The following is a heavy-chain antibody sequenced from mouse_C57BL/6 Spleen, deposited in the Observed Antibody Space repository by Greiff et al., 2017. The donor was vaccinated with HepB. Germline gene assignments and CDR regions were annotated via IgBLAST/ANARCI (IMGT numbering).Heavy chain of an antibody. CDR1: GFTFSSYG. V-gene: IGHV5-6*01. D-gene: IGHD2-3*01. CDR3: ARCSDGYYAWFAY. CDR2: ISSGGSYT. J-gene: IGHJ3*01. Sequence: EVQVVESGGDLVKPGGSLKLSCAASGFTFSSYGMSWVRQTPDKRLEWVATISSGGSYTYYPDSVKGRFTISRDNAKNTLYLQMSSLKSEDTAMYYCARCSDGYYAWFAYWGQGTLVTVSA.